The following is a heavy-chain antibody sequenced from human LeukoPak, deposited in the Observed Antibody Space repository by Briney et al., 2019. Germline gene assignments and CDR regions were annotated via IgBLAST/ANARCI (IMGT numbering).Heavy chain of an antibody. J-gene: IGHJ6*02. CDR2: ISYDGSNK. CDR1: GFTFSSYA. Sequence: PGRSLRLSCAASGFTFSSYAMYWVRQAPGKGLEWVAVISYDGSNKYYADSVKGRFTISRDNSKNTLNLQMNSLRAEDTAVYYCAGDYGEYYYGMDVWGQGTTVTVSS. V-gene: IGHV3-30-3*01. D-gene: IGHD4-17*01. CDR3: AGDYGEYYYGMDV.